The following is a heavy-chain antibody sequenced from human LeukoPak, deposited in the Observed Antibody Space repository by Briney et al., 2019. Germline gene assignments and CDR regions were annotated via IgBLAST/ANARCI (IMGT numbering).Heavy chain of an antibody. J-gene: IGHJ3*02. Sequence: SETLSLTCAVYGGSFSGYYWSWIRQPPRKGLEWIGEINHSGSTNYNPSLKSRVTISVDTSKNQFSLKLSSVTAADTAVYYCAREMSDSSGYYNFDIWGRGTMVTVSS. CDR3: AREMSDSSGYYNFDI. V-gene: IGHV4-34*01. D-gene: IGHD3-22*01. CDR2: INHSGST. CDR1: GGSFSGYY.